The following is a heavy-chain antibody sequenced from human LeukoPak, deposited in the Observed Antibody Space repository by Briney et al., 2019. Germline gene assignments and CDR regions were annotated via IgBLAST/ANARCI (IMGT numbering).Heavy chain of an antibody. CDR1: GGSFSGYY. Sequence: SETLSLTCAVYGGSFSGYYWSWIRQPPGKGLEWIGXXNHSXSTNYNPSLKSRVTVSVDTSKNQFSLKLSSVTAADTAVYYCARGEGRITMVRGPAGDWFDPWGQGTLVTVSS. CDR2: XNHSXST. D-gene: IGHD3-10*01. CDR3: ARGEGRITMVRGPAGDWFDP. J-gene: IGHJ5*02. V-gene: IGHV4-34*01.